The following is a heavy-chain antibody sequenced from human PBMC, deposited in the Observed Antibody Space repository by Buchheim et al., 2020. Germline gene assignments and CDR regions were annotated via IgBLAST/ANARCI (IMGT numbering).Heavy chain of an antibody. V-gene: IGHV3-21*01. CDR1: GFSFSSYS. CDR3: TRDLRILHHYYAMDV. J-gene: IGHJ6*02. Sequence: EVQLVESGGGLVKPGGSLRLSCAASGFSFSSYSMNWVRQAPGKGLEWVSFISGTSGYIYYGDSVKGRFTISRDNAKNSLYLQMNSLRAEDTAVYYCTRDLRILHHYYAMDVWGQGTT. CDR2: ISGTSGYI. D-gene: IGHD2-15*01.